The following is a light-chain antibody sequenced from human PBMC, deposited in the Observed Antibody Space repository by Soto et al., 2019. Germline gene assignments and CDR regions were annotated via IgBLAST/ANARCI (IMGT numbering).Light chain of an antibody. CDR3: QHGGA. CDR2: DAS. CDR1: QTISNY. J-gene: IGKJ3*01. V-gene: IGKV3-11*01. Sequence: EILLTQSPATLSLSAGERATLSCRAGQTISNYLAWYQQKPGQAPRLLIYDASNRPTDIPARFSGSGSGTDFTLTISSLEPDDFTVYYCQHGGAFGPGTKVEIK.